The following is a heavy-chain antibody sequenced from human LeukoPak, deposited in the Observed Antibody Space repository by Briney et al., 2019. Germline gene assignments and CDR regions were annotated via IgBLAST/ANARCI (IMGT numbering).Heavy chain of an antibody. V-gene: IGHV4-59*01. Sequence: SETLSLTCTVSGGSITGSYWSWLRQPPGKGLEWIGYIYYSGTTNYSPSLRSRVTMSVDTSNKQFSLKLRSVTAADTAVYYYARSKVTYYYDAGGYYYFDYWGEGALVTVSS. CDR1: GGSITGSY. CDR3: ARSKVTYYYDAGGYYYFDY. CDR2: IYYSGTT. J-gene: IGHJ4*02. D-gene: IGHD3-22*01.